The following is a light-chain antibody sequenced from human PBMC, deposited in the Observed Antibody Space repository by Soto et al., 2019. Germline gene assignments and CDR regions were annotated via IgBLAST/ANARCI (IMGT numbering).Light chain of an antibody. CDR2: GAS. Sequence: EIVMTQSPATLSVSPGEGATRSCRASQSVSSKLAWYQQKPGQAPRLLIYGASTRATGIPARFSGSGSGTDFTLTISSLQAEDVAVYYCQQYYSTLTFGGGTKVDIK. CDR3: QQYYSTLT. V-gene: IGKV3-15*01. J-gene: IGKJ4*01. CDR1: QSVSSK.